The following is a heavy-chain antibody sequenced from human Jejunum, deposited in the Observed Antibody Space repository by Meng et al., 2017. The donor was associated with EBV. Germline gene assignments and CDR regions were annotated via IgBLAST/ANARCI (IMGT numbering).Heavy chain of an antibody. CDR2: IDSTSSYI. D-gene: IGHD1-26*01. CDR1: GFDFNSHG. V-gene: IGHV3-21*01. J-gene: IGHJ4*02. Sequence: VQVVECGGGLVKPGGSLRLSCAASGFDFNSHGMNWVRQNPGRGLEWVSSIDSTSSYIYYADSVKGRFTISRDNARNSLYLQLNSLRAEDTAVYYCARDLTSGSSIGWGGQGTLVTVSS. CDR3: ARDLTSGSSIGW.